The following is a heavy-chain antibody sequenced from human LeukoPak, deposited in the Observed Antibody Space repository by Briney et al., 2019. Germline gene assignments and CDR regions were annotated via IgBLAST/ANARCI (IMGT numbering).Heavy chain of an antibody. D-gene: IGHD3-3*01. CDR1: GFTFSCYS. Sequence: PGRSLRLSYAASGFTFSCYSMNWVRQAPRKGLEWVSYIRSSSSTIYYADSVKGRFTISRDNAKNSLYLQMTSLRAEDTAVYYCASGVTIFGVVMANWGQGTLVTVSS. CDR2: IRSSSSTI. J-gene: IGHJ4*02. V-gene: IGHV3-48*01. CDR3: ASGVTIFGVVMAN.